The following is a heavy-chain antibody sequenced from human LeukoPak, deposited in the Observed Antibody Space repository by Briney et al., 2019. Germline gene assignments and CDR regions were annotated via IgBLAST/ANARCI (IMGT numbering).Heavy chain of an antibody. Sequence: GASVKVSCKASGYTFTAYYMHWVRQAPGQGLEWMGWINPNSGGTNYAQKFQGRVTMTRDTSISTAYMELSRLRSDDTAVYHCARDVGRLVIVGATGHFDYWGQGTLVTVSS. CDR1: GYTFTAYY. CDR2: INPNSGGT. V-gene: IGHV1-2*02. CDR3: ARDVGRLVIVGATGHFDY. J-gene: IGHJ4*02. D-gene: IGHD1-26*01.